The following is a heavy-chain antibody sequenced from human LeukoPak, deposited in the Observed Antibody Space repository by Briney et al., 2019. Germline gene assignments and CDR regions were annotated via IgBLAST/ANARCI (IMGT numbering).Heavy chain of an antibody. CDR2: IIPIFGTA. J-gene: IGHJ5*02. CDR3: ARDRQQLVLWWFDP. Sequence: AASVKFSCKASGGTFSSYAISWVRQAPGQGLEWMGGIIPIFGTANYAQKFQGRVTITADESTSTAYMELSSLRSEDTAVYYCARDRQQLVLWWFDPWGQGTLVTVSS. V-gene: IGHV1-69*13. CDR1: GGTFSSYA. D-gene: IGHD6-13*01.